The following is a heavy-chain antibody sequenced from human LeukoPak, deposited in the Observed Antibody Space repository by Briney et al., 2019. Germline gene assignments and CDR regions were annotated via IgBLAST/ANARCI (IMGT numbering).Heavy chain of an antibody. Sequence: SETLSLTCAVSGGSISSSNWWSWVRQPPGKGLEWIGEIYHSGSTNYNPSLKSRVTISADTTKNQFSLRLSSVTAADTAVYFCARRSTLSPRHAFDIWGQGTMVTVTS. J-gene: IGHJ3*02. CDR1: GGSISSSNW. D-gene: IGHD2-2*01. V-gene: IGHV4-4*02. CDR2: IYHSGST. CDR3: ARRSTLSPRHAFDI.